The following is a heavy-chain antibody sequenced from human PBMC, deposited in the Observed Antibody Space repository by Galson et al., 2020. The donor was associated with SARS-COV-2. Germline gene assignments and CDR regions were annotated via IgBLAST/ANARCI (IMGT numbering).Heavy chain of an antibody. J-gene: IGHJ3*02. Sequence: SETLSLTCTVSGYSISSGYYWGWIRQPPGKGLEWIGSIYHSGSTYYNPSLKSRVTISVDTSKNQFSLKLSSVTAADTAVYYCARDICSSGCDAFDIWGQGTMVTVSS. CDR2: IYHSGST. CDR1: GYSISSGYY. D-gene: IGHD6-19*01. CDR3: ARDICSSGCDAFDI. V-gene: IGHV4-38-2*02.